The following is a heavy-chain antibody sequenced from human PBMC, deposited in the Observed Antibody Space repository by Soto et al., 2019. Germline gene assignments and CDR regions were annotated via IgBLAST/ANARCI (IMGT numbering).Heavy chain of an antibody. CDR2: FDPEDGET. V-gene: IGHV1-24*01. Sequence: ASVKVSCKVSGYTLTELSMHWVRQAPGKGLEWMGGFDPEDGETIYAQKFQGRVTMTEDTSTDTAYMELSSLRSEDTAVYYCATPKLGSGGWYWVQYFDYWGQGTLVTVSS. CDR1: GYTLTELS. CDR3: ATPKLGSGGWYWVQYFDY. D-gene: IGHD6-19*01. J-gene: IGHJ4*02.